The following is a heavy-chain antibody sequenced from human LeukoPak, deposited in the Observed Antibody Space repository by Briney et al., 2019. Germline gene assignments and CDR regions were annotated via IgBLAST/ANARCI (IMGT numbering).Heavy chain of an antibody. CDR3: AKTVITAEYFQH. CDR2: ISYDGSNK. D-gene: IGHD4-17*01. CDR1: GFTFGSYG. J-gene: IGHJ1*01. V-gene: IGHV3-30*18. Sequence: GGSLRLSCAASGFTFGSYGMHWVRQAPGKGLEWVAVISYDGSNKYYADSVKGRFTISRDNSKNTLYLQMNSLRAEDTAVYYCAKTVITAEYFQHWGQGTLVTVSS.